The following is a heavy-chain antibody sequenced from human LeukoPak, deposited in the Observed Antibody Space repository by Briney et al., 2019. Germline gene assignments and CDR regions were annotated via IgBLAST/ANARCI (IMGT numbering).Heavy chain of an antibody. J-gene: IGHJ4*02. CDR3: ARVLSGSNFDY. Sequence: SGTLSLTCAVSGGSINSNNWWSWVRQPPEKGLEWIGEIFHSGGTNYNPSLKSRVTISVDKPKNQSSLKLSSVTAADTAVYYCARVLSGSNFDYWGQGTLVTVSS. V-gene: IGHV4-4*02. CDR2: IFHSGGT. CDR1: GGSINSNNW. D-gene: IGHD3-22*01.